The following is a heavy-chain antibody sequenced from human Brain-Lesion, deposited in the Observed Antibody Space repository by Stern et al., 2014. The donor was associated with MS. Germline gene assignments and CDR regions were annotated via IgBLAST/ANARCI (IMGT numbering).Heavy chain of an antibody. V-gene: IGHV1-2*04. Sequence: QVQLVDSGAEVKKPGASVKVSCTASGYTFPGYYMHWVRQAPGQGLEWMGWINPKSGGTNYAQKFQGWVTMTRDTSINTAYMELSRLRSDDTAVYYCATHYYDSTGYNDFWGQGTLVTVSS. J-gene: IGHJ4*02. CDR2: INPKSGGT. CDR1: GYTFPGYY. D-gene: IGHD3-22*01. CDR3: ATHYYDSTGYNDF.